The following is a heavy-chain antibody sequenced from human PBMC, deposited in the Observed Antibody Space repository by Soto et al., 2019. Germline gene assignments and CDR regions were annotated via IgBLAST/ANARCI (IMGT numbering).Heavy chain of an antibody. Sequence: SVKVSCKASGGTFSSYAISWARQAPGQGLEWMGGIIPIFGTANYAQKFQGRVTITADESTSTAYMELSSLRSEDTAVYYCAIAPGAARPGWFDPWGQGTLVTVSS. J-gene: IGHJ5*02. D-gene: IGHD6-6*01. CDR3: AIAPGAARPGWFDP. CDR2: IIPIFGTA. V-gene: IGHV1-69*13. CDR1: GGTFSSYA.